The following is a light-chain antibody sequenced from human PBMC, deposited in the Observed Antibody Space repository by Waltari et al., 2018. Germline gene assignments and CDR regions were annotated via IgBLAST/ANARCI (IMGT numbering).Light chain of an antibody. V-gene: IGLV2-23*02. CDR3: SSYAGDNRLI. CDR2: QFT. CDR1: SNDVGHFDL. J-gene: IGLJ2*01. Sequence: QSALTQPASVSGSPGQSITISCPGPSNDVGHFDLVSWSQQHPGKAPTLLIYQFTKRPSEISYRFSGSKSGSTASLTIAGLQSEDEADYYCSSYAGDNRLIFGGGTKVTVL.